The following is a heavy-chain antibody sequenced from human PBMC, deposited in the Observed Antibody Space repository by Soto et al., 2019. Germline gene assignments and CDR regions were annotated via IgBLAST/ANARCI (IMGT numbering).Heavy chain of an antibody. CDR3: ARGMVRGVVDAFDI. Sequence: EVQLVESGGGLVQPGGSLRLSCAASGFTFSSYWMSWVRQAPGKGLEWVANIKQDGSEKYYVDSVKGRFTISRDNAKNSLYLQMNRLRAEDTAVYYCARGMVRGVVDAFDIWGQGTMVTVSS. D-gene: IGHD3-10*01. CDR1: GFTFSSYW. V-gene: IGHV3-7*04. J-gene: IGHJ3*02. CDR2: IKQDGSEK.